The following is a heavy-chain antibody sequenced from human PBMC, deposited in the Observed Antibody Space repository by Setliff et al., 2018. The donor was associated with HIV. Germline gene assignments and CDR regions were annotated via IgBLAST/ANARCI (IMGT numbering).Heavy chain of an antibody. CDR1: GFTFSNYW. CDR3: ARVEIYNFWSGYTYYFDY. Sequence: GGSLRLSCAASGFTFSNYWMSWVRQAPGKGLEWVASIKLDGSEKYYVDSVKGRFTISRDNAKNSVYLQMNNLRAEDTALYYCARVEIYNFWSGYTYYFDYWGQGTLVTVSS. V-gene: IGHV3-7*01. D-gene: IGHD3-3*01. CDR2: IKLDGSEK. J-gene: IGHJ4*02.